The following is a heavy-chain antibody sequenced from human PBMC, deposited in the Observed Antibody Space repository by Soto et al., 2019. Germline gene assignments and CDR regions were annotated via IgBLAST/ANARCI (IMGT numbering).Heavy chain of an antibody. Sequence: VGSLRLSCAASGFTFSSYEMNWVRQAPGKGLEWVSYISSSGSTIYYADSVKGRFTISRVNAKNSLYLQMNSLRAEDTAVYYCASDPRPSTSHYDYWGQGTLVTVSS. CDR1: GFTFSSYE. V-gene: IGHV3-48*03. J-gene: IGHJ4*02. CDR2: ISSSGSTI. D-gene: IGHD2-2*01. CDR3: ASDPRPSTSHYDY.